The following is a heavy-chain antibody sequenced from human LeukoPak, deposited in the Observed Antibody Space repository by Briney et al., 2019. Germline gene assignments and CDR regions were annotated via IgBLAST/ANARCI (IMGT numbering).Heavy chain of an antibody. D-gene: IGHD2-2*01. CDR1: GFTFSSYS. CDR2: ISSSSSYI. V-gene: IGHV3-21*01. CDR3: ARDRTKSPAAPPFFDY. J-gene: IGHJ4*02. Sequence: GGSLRLSCAASGFTFSSYSMNWVCQAPGKGLERVSSISSSSSYIYYADSVKGRFTISRDNAKNSLYLQMNSLRAEDTAVYYCARDRTKSPAAPPFFDYWGQGTLVTVSS.